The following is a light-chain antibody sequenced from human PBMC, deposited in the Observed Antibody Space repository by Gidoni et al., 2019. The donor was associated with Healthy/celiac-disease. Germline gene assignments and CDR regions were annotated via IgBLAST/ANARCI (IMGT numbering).Light chain of an antibody. CDR1: QCISSY. CDR3: QQLNSYPLT. CDR2: AAS. V-gene: IGKV1-9*01. Sequence: DIQLTQSPSFLSASVGDRVTITCRASQCISSYLAGYQQKPGKAPKLLIYAASTLQSGVPSTFSGSGSGTEFTLTISSLQPEDFATYYCQQLNSYPLTFGGGTKVEIK. J-gene: IGKJ4*01.